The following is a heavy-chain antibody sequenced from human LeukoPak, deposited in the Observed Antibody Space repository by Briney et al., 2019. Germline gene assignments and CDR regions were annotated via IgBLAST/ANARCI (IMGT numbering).Heavy chain of an antibody. Sequence: SQTLSLTCAISGDSVSSNSAAWNWIRQSPSRGLEWLGRTYYRSKWYNDYAVSVKSRITINPDTSKNQFSLQLNSATPEDTAVYYCARDLIVVVPAAMGAYYYYYGMDVWGQGTTVTVSS. CDR1: GDSVSSNSAA. D-gene: IGHD2-2*01. CDR3: ARDLIVVVPAAMGAYYYYYGMDV. J-gene: IGHJ6*02. CDR2: TYYRSKWYN. V-gene: IGHV6-1*01.